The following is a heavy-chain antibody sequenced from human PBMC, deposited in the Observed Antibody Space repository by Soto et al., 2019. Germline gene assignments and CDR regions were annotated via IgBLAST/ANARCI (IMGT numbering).Heavy chain of an antibody. V-gene: IGHV4-39*01. Sequence: ETLSLTCSVSGGAISSGTNYWGWVRRAPGKGLEWIGNIYFRGSTYYNPSLKSRVTIAIDTSKNQFSLKLRSVTAADTAVYYCARMGYATGWYHFDYWGQGALVTVSS. D-gene: IGHD2-8*01. CDR3: ARMGYATGWYHFDY. CDR1: GGAISSGTNY. CDR2: IYFRGST. J-gene: IGHJ4*02.